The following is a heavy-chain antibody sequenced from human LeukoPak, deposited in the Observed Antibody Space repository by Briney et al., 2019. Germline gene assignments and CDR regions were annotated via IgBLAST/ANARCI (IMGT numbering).Heavy chain of an antibody. Sequence: ASVKVSCKASGYTVTGYHMHWVRQAPGQGLEWMGWIDPNSGGTNYAQKFQGRVTMTRDTSINTAYMELSRLRSDDTAVYYCAGDMVRGVILRRVLEYWGQGTLVTVSS. CDR3: AGDMVRGVILRRVLEY. J-gene: IGHJ4*02. CDR2: IDPNSGGT. D-gene: IGHD3-10*01. CDR1: GYTVTGYH. V-gene: IGHV1-2*02.